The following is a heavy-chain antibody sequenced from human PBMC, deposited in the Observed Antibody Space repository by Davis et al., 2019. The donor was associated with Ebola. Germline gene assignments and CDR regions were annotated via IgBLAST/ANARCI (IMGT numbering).Heavy chain of an antibody. CDR3: ARRGYSYGYKY. CDR2: IHHSGST. J-gene: IGHJ4*02. D-gene: IGHD5-18*01. V-gene: IGHV4-34*01. CDR1: GGSFSGYY. Sequence: SETLSLTCAVYGGSFSGYYWTWIHQPPGKGLEWIGEIHHSGSTNYNPSLKSRVTISVDTSKNQFSLKLSSVTAADTAVYYCARRGYSYGYKYWGQGTLVTVSS.